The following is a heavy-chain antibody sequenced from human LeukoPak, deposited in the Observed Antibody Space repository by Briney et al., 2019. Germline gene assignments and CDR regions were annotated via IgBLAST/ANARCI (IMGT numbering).Heavy chain of an antibody. Sequence: SVKVSCKASGGTFTSYAISWVRQAPGQGLEWMGGIIPIFGTANYAQKFQGRVTITTDESTSKDYMELSSLRSEDTAVYYCGRDGEITIFGVVTPTWFDPWGQGTLVTVSS. J-gene: IGHJ5*02. V-gene: IGHV1-69*05. CDR1: GGTFTSYA. D-gene: IGHD3-3*01. CDR3: GRDGEITIFGVVTPTWFDP. CDR2: IIPIFGTA.